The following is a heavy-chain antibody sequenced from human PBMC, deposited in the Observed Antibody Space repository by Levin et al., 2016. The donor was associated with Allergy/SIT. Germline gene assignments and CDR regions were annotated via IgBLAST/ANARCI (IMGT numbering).Heavy chain of an antibody. CDR1: GFTFSKHA. CDR2: IRATRGSI. CDR3: ARVAGKLELLDY. Sequence: GGSLRLSCATSGFTFSKHAMHWVRQAPGKGLQWVASIRATRGSIHYADSVEGRFTISRDNSKNTLYLQMNSLRAEDTAVYYCARVAGKLELLDYWGQGTLVTVSS. D-gene: IGHD1-7*01. J-gene: IGHJ4*02. V-gene: IGHV3-21*01.